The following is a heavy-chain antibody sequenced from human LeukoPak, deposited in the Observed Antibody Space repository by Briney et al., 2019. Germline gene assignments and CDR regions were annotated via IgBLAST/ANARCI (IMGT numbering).Heavy chain of an antibody. D-gene: IGHD6-13*01. J-gene: IGHJ5*02. CDR1: GFTFSSYG. V-gene: IGHV3-23*01. CDR3: ARDEQYSSSWYWFDP. Sequence: GGSLRLSCAASGFTFSSYGMSWVRQAPGKGLEWVSAISGSGGSTYYADSVKGRFTISRDNAKNSLYLQMNSLRAEDTAVYYCARDEQYSSSWYWFDPWGQGTLVAVSS. CDR2: ISGSGGST.